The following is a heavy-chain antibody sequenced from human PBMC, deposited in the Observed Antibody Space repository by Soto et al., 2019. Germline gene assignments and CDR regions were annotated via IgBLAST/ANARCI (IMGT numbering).Heavy chain of an antibody. D-gene: IGHD6-19*01. J-gene: IGHJ6*02. V-gene: IGHV1-18*04. CDR2: ISVYSGST. CDR3: ARDSWGLAVPDYHYYAMDV. Sequence: QVQLVQSGAEVKKPGASVRVSCEASGYTFTSYGISWVRQAPGQGLEWMGWISVYSGSTNYAQKLQARVTSTTDRSSRPVYMELRSLRSDDTAVYYCARDSWGLAVPDYHYYAMDVWGQGTTVTVS. CDR1: GYTFTSYG.